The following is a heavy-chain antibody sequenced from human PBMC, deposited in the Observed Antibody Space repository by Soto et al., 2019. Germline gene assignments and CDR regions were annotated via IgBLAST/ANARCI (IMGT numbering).Heavy chain of an antibody. J-gene: IGHJ4*02. Sequence: QLQLQESGPGLVKPSETLSLTCIVSGGSITRNNHYWGWIRQSPGKGLEWIGSILYSGSPNYNPSLKSRVTLTVETSKTQFSLKMSSVTAADTALYYCARLGSSGWYQGSYFDYWGQGTLVTVSS. CDR3: ARLGSSGWYQGSYFDY. D-gene: IGHD6-19*01. CDR2: ILYSGSP. V-gene: IGHV4-39*01. CDR1: GGSITRNNHY.